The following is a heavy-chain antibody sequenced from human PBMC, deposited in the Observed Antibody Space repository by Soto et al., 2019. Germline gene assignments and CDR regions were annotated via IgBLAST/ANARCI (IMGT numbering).Heavy chain of an antibody. CDR1: GWSFGGYY. V-gene: IGHV4-34*01. CDR2: INHSGST. CDR3: ARGGSGYVRNYYYYGMDV. D-gene: IGHD5-12*01. Sequence: PSVTMSLTCSVYGWSFGGYYLSWLRQPPGKGLEWIGEINHSGSTNYNPSLKSRVTISVDTSKNQFSLKLSSVTAADTAVYYCARGGSGYVRNYYYYGMDVWGQGTTVTVSS. J-gene: IGHJ6*02.